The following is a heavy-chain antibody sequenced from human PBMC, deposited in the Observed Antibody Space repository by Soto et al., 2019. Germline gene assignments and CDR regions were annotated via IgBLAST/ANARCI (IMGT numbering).Heavy chain of an antibody. CDR3: ESESKYGSGRSVNQFLAY. D-gene: IGHD3-10*01. J-gene: IGHJ4*01. CDR2: IKRDSTEK. Sequence: GGSLRLSCAASGFTFGSYWMSWVRHVPGKGLEWLGTIKRDSTEKKYVASVKGRFTMSRDNAQNSLYLQMDSLRAEDPAVYYCESESKYGSGRSVNQFLAYWSHANLETIS. CDR1: GFTFGSYW. V-gene: IGHV3-7*01.